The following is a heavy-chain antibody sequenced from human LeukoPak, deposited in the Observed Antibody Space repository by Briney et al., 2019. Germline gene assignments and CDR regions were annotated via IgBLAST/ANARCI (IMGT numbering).Heavy chain of an antibody. CDR3: ARAEQYQLLLH. CDR1: GYTFTSYG. D-gene: IGHD2-2*01. Sequence: ASVKVSCKASGYTFTSYGITWVRQAPGQGLEWMGWISAYNGNTNYAQKLQGRVTMTTDTSTSTAYLDLRSLRSDDTTVYYCARAEQYQLLLHWGQGTLVTVSS. V-gene: IGHV1-18*01. J-gene: IGHJ4*02. CDR2: ISAYNGNT.